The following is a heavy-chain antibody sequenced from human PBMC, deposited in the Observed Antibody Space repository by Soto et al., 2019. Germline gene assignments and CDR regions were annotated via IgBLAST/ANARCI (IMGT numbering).Heavy chain of an antibody. Sequence: ASVKVSCKASGYTFTSYGISWVRQAPGQGLEWMGWISAYNGNTNYAQKLQGRVTMTTDTSTSTAHMELRSLRSDDTAVYYCARDRIAAPPPGDYWGQGTLVTVSS. CDR1: GYTFTSYG. J-gene: IGHJ4*02. D-gene: IGHD6-6*01. CDR3: ARDRIAAPPPGDY. V-gene: IGHV1-18*01. CDR2: ISAYNGNT.